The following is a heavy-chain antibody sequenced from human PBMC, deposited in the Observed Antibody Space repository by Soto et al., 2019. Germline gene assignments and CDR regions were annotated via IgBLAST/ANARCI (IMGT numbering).Heavy chain of an antibody. Sequence: QVQLVESGGGVVQPGRSLRLSCAASGFTFSSYGMHWVRQAPGKGLEWVAVISYDGSNKYYADSVKGRFTISRDNSKNTLYLQMNSLRAEDTAVYYCVKEGQYYDILTGYHSYYGMDVWCQGTTVTVSS. CDR3: VKEGQYYDILTGYHSYYGMDV. V-gene: IGHV3-30*18. CDR2: ISYDGSNK. D-gene: IGHD3-9*01. J-gene: IGHJ6*02. CDR1: GFTFSSYG.